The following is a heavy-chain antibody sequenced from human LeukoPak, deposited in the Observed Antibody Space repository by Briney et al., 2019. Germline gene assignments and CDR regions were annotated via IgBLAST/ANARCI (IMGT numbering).Heavy chain of an antibody. J-gene: IGHJ5*02. CDR3: ARVPDISSYGLVSWFDP. V-gene: IGHV1-2*02. CDR1: VYTFTGYY. D-gene: IGHD5-18*01. Sequence: ASVKVSCKASVYTFTGYYMHWVRQAPGQGLEWMGWINPNSGGTNYAQKFQGRVTMTRDTSISTAYMELSRLRSDDTAVYYCARVPDISSYGLVSWFDPWGQGTLVTVSS. CDR2: INPNSGGT.